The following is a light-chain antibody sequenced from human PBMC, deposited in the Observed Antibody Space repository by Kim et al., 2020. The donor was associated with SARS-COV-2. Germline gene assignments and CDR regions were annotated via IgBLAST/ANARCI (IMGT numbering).Light chain of an antibody. CDR3: QQYKSHSRT. CDR2: RAS. V-gene: IGKV1-5*03. Sequence: DIQMAQSPSTLSASVGDRVTITCRASQSVDERLAWYQKKPGRAPKLLIYRASRLDSGVPSKFSGSGSGTEFTLTISSLQPDDFATYYCQQYKSHSRTFGPGTKLDIK. J-gene: IGKJ2*01. CDR1: QSVDER.